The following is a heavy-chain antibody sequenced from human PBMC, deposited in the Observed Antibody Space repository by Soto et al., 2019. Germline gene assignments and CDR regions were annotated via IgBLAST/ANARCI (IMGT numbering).Heavy chain of an antibody. J-gene: IGHJ3*02. CDR2: INPNSGRT. V-gene: IGHV1-2*04. CDR3: ARDRSAVVTAPTDAFDI. D-gene: IGHD2-21*02. Sequence: QVQLVQSGAEVKKPGASVQVSCKASGYTFTGYYMHWVRQAPGQGLGWMGWINPNSGRTNYAQKFQGWVTMTRDTSISPAYMELGRLRSDDTAVYYCARDRSAVVTAPTDAFDIWGQGTMVTVSS. CDR1: GYTFTGYY.